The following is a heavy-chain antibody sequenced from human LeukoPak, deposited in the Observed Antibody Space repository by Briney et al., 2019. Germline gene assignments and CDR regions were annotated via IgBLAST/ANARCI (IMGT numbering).Heavy chain of an antibody. CDR1: GYSFTSYW. V-gene: IGHV5-51*01. J-gene: IGHJ6*03. CDR3: ARHGLRPWSGYYYYMDV. CDR2: IYPGDSDT. Sequence: KDGESLKISCKGSGYSFTSYWIGWVRQMPGKGLEWMGIIYPGDSDTRYSPSFQGQVTISADKSISTAYLQWSSLKASDTAMYYCARHGLRPWSGYYYYMDVWGKGTTVTVSS. D-gene: IGHD3-3*01.